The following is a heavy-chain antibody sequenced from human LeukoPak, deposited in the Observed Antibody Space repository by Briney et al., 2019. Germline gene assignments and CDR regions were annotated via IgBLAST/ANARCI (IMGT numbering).Heavy chain of an antibody. CDR2: IYHSGST. V-gene: IGHV4-30-2*01. D-gene: IGHD5-12*01. CDR1: GGSISSGAYS. CDR3: ARHFPIWWLPDNYYYYGMDV. Sequence: SETLSLTCTVSGGSISSGAYSWTWIRQPPGKGLEWIGDIYHSGSTNYNPSLKSRVTISVDTSKNQFSLKLSSVTAADTAVYYCARHFPIWWLPDNYYYYGMDVWGQGTTVTVSS. J-gene: IGHJ6*02.